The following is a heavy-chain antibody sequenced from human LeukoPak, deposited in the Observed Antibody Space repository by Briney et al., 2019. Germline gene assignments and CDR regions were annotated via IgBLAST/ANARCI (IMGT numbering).Heavy chain of an antibody. CDR1: GFTFSNYW. Sequence: AGGSLRLSCVGSGFTFSNYWIHWVRQDPGKGLVWVSRINGDGISIDYADSVKGRFTISRDNSENTLYLQMNSLRAEDTAVYYCAKSPSSWKFDDWGQGTLVTVSS. CDR2: INGDGISI. CDR3: AKSPSSWKFDD. J-gene: IGHJ4*02. D-gene: IGHD6-13*01. V-gene: IGHV3-74*01.